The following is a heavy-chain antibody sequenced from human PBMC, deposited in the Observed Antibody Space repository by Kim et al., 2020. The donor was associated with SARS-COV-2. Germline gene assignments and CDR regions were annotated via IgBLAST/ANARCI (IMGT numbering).Heavy chain of an antibody. CDR2: IYSGGST. V-gene: IGHV3-53*01. Sequence: GGSLRLSCAASGFTVSSNYMSWVRQAPGKGLEWVSVIYSGGSTYYADSVKGRFTISRDNSKNTLYLQMNSLRAEDTAVYYCARDHIDYYDSSGYSYYFDYWGQGTLVTVSS. CDR1: GFTVSSNY. D-gene: IGHD3-22*01. J-gene: IGHJ4*02. CDR3: ARDHIDYYDSSGYSYYFDY.